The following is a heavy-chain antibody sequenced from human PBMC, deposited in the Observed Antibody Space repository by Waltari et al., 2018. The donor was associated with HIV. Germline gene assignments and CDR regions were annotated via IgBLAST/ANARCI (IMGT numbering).Heavy chain of an antibody. D-gene: IGHD3-22*01. V-gene: IGHV2-5*01. CDR3: AHILTHYDTNGHYWSPNGFDI. Sequence: QITFKESGPTLVRPTQTLTLTCSFSGFSLSPTGVGVVLIRQSPGKALECLALIYWNDDKRYSPSRKSRRNITKETSRNQVVLILTNMDPEDTATYYCAHILTHYDTNGHYWSPNGFDIWGQGTMVSVSS. J-gene: IGHJ3*02. CDR1: GFSLSPTGVG. CDR2: IYWNDDK.